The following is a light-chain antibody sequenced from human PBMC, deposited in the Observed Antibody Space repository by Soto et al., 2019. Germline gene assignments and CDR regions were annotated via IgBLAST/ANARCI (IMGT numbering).Light chain of an antibody. CDR2: DAS. V-gene: IGKV1-33*01. J-gene: IGKJ4*01. Sequence: DIQMTQSPSSLSASVGDRVTITCQATHDIYNYLNWYQQKPGKAHELLIYDASNLERGVPSRFSGSGSGTHFTLAISSRQPEDIATYYCQQSHNLPLSFGGGTKVQFK. CDR3: QQSHNLPLS. CDR1: HDIYNY.